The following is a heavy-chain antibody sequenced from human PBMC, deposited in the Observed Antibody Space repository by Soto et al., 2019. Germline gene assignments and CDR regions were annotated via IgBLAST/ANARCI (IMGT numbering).Heavy chain of an antibody. J-gene: IGHJ4*02. D-gene: IGHD3-22*01. CDR1: GYSFTSYW. Sequence: GQSLKLSCTGSGYSFTSYWIGWVLQMPGKGLEWMGIIYPGDSDTRYSPSFQGQVTISADKSISTAYLQWSSLKASDTAMYFCARAIGPTLFDYWGQGALVTVSS. V-gene: IGHV5-51*01. CDR3: ARAIGPTLFDY. CDR2: IYPGDSDT.